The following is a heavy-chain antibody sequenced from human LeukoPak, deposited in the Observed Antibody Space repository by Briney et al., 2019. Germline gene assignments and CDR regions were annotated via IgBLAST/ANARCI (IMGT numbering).Heavy chain of an antibody. V-gene: IGHV3-48*03. CDR2: ISSSGSTI. Sequence: GGSLRLSCAASGFTFSSYQMNWVRQAPGKGLEWVSYISSSGSTIYYADSVKGRFTISRDNAKDTLYLQMSSLRDEDTAVYYCVSDLCGGDDQWGRGTLVTVSS. CDR3: VSDLCGGDDQ. J-gene: IGHJ5*02. D-gene: IGHD3-3*01. CDR1: GFTFSSYQ.